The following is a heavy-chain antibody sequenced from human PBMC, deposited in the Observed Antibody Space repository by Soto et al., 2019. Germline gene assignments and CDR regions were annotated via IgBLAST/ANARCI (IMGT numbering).Heavy chain of an antibody. CDR3: ARLEVTTVNPYYYYGMDV. CDR2: ISSSGSYI. V-gene: IGHV3-21*01. CDR1: GFTFGSYS. D-gene: IGHD4-17*01. J-gene: IGHJ6*02. Sequence: GSLRLSCAASGFTFGSYSMNWVRQAPGKGLEWVSSISSSGSYIYYADSVKGRFTISRDNAKNSLYLQMNSLRAEDTAVYYCARLEVTTVNPYYYYGMDVWGQGTTVTV.